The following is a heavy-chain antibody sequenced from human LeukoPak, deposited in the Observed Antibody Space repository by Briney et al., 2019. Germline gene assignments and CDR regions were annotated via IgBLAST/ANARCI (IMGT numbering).Heavy chain of an antibody. V-gene: IGHV3-23*01. CDR2: ISGSDNST. J-gene: IGHJ4*02. CDR1: GESFSGYY. CDR3: AKNCGGDCYLVDY. D-gene: IGHD2-21*02. Sequence: ETLSLTCAIYGESFSGYYWSWVRQAPGKGLEWVSAISGSDNSTYYADSVKGRFTISRDNSKNTLYLQMNSLRAEDTAVYYCAKNCGGDCYLVDYWGQGTLVTVSS.